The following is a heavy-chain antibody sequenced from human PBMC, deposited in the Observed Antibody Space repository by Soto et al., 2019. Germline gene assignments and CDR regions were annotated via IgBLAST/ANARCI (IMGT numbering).Heavy chain of an antibody. CDR3: ARAPRGYGMDV. J-gene: IGHJ6*02. V-gene: IGHV4-4*02. CDR2: IHHSGST. Sequence: QVQLQESGPRLVKPSGTLSLTCTVSGDSVSSNSWWSWVRQPPGKGLEWIGEIHHSGSTNYNSSLTSRVSSSIDKSKNQFSLNLYSVTAADAAVFYCARAPRGYGMDVWGQGTTVSVSS. CDR1: GDSVSSNSW.